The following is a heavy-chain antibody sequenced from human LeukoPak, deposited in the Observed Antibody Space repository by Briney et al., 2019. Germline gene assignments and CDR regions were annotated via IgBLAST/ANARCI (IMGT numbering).Heavy chain of an antibody. D-gene: IGHD5-18*01. CDR3: ARGTYSYGYYWFDP. CDR2: ISTSSSYI. Sequence: GGSLRLSCAASGFTFSSYWMHWVRQAPGKGLEWVSSISTSSSYIYYADSVKGRFTISRDNAKNSLYLQMNSLRAEDTAVYYCARGTYSYGYYWFDPWGQGTLVTVSS. CDR1: GFTFSSYW. J-gene: IGHJ5*02. V-gene: IGHV3-21*01.